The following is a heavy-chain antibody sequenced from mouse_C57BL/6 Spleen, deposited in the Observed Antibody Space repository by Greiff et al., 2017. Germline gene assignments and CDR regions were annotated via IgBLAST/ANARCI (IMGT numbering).Heavy chain of an antibody. V-gene: IGHV1-59*01. CDR1: GYTFTSYW. D-gene: IGHD1-1*01. CDR2: IDPSDSYT. CDR3: ARWDGSSPYWYFDV. J-gene: IGHJ1*03. Sequence: QVHVKQPGAELVRPGTSVKLSCKASGYTFTSYWMHWVKQRPGQGLEWIGVIDPSDSYTNYNQKFKGKATLTVDTSSSTAYMQLSSLTSEDSAVYYCARWDGSSPYWYFDVWGTGTTVTVSS.